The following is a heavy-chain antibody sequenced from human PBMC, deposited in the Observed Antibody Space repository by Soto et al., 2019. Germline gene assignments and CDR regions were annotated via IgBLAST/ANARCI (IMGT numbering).Heavy chain of an antibody. CDR2: ISGRGGST. CDR3: TSDWSAHTQGW. CDR1: GTNVNTYA. Sequence: TRSCSASGTNVNTYAMSWVRQAPGKGLEWVSAISGRGGSTYYADSVKGRFTISRDNSKNTLYLQMNSRRAEDTAVYYATSDWSAHTQGWWGQRTT. D-gene: IGHD3-3*01. V-gene: IGHV3-23*01. J-gene: IGHJ6*01.